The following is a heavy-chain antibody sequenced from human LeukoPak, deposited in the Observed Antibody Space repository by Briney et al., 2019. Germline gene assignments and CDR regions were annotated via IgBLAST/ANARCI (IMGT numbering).Heavy chain of an antibody. D-gene: IGHD3-10*01. CDR3: ARATYGSGSYRPPTFDY. Sequence: GGSLRLSCAASGFTFITHWMNWVRQAPGKGLEWVANIKEDGSEKYYVDSVKGRFTISRDNAKNSLYLQMNGLRAGDTAVYYCARATYGSGSYRPPTFDYWGQGTLVTVSS. J-gene: IGHJ4*02. V-gene: IGHV3-7*03. CDR1: GFTFITHW. CDR2: IKEDGSEK.